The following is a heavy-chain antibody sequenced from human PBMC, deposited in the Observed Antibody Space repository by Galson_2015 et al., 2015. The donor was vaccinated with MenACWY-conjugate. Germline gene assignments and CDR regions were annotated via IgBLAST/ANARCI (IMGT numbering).Heavy chain of an antibody. Sequence: SLRLSCAASGFTFSRYWMSWVRQIPGKGLEWVANIKQDGSETHYVGSVKGRFTISRDNAKNSVYLQMNNLRAEDTAVYCCAKDALSDTTGRTWSYYGMDVGGQGTTVTVSS. J-gene: IGHJ6*02. CDR1: GFTFSRYW. D-gene: IGHD1-1*01. CDR3: AKDALSDTTGRTWSYYGMDV. V-gene: IGHV3-7*03. CDR2: IKQDGSET.